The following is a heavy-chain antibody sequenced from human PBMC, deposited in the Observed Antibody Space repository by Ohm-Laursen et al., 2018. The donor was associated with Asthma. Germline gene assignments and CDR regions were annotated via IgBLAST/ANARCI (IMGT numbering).Heavy chain of an antibody. D-gene: IGHD6-19*01. CDR2: ISGSGGST. J-gene: IGHJ3*02. Sequence: SLRLSCAASKFTFSNYAMNWVRQPPGKGLEWVSAISGSGGSTYYADSVKGRFTISRDNSKNTLYLQMNSLRAEDTAVYYCAKDLRPRGIAVAGRNDAFDIWGQGTMVTVSS. V-gene: IGHV3-23*01. CDR1: KFTFSNYA. CDR3: AKDLRPRGIAVAGRNDAFDI.